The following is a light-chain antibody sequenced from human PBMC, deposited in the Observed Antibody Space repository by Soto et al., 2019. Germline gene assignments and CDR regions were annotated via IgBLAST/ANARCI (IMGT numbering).Light chain of an antibody. CDR3: QQYYRAPRA. CDR2: GAS. V-gene: IGKV1-27*01. Sequence: DIQMTQSPSSLSASVGDRVTITCRASQGISNYLAWYQQKPGKIPKLLIYGASTLQSGVPSRFSGSGSGTDFTLTISSLHPEDVASYSCQQYYRAPRAFGQGTTVEIK. CDR1: QGISNY. J-gene: IGKJ1*01.